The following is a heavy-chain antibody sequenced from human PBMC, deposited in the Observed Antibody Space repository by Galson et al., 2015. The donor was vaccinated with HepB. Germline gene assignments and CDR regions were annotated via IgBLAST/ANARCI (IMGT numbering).Heavy chain of an antibody. V-gene: IGHV3-9*01. CDR2: ISWNSGSI. J-gene: IGHJ4*02. Sequence: SLRLSCAASGFTFDDYAMHWVRQAPGKGLEWVSGISWNSGSIGYADSVKGRFTISRDNAKNSLYLQMNSLRAEDTALYYCAKDAGSGSFGVYWGQGTLVTVSS. D-gene: IGHD3-10*01. CDR1: GFTFDDYA. CDR3: AKDAGSGSFGVY.